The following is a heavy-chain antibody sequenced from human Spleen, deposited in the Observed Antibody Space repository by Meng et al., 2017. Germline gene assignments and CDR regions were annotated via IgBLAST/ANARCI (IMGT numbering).Heavy chain of an antibody. CDR3: ARGPTTMAHDFDY. Sequence: QLRLRRLAAGLLKPSDTWSSTCVVLGGYCSDYYWSWIRQPPGKGLEWIGEINHSGSTNYNPSLESRATISVDTSQNNLSLKLSSVTAADSAVYYCARGPTTMAHDFDYWGQGILVTVSS. CDR1: GGYCSDYY. J-gene: IGHJ4*02. D-gene: IGHD4-11*01. V-gene: IGHV4-34*01. CDR2: INHSGST.